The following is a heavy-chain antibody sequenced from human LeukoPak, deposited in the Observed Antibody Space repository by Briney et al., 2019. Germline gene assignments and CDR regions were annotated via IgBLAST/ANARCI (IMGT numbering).Heavy chain of an antibody. CDR2: ISSSSTYI. CDR3: ARGGSGSYYHLFDY. Sequence: GGSLRLSCAASGFXFSSYSINWVRQAPGKGLEWVSSISSSSTYIYYADSLKGRFTISRDNAKNSLYLQMNSLRAEDTAVYYCARGGSGSYYHLFDYWGQGTLVTVSS. V-gene: IGHV3-21*01. CDR1: GFXFSSYS. J-gene: IGHJ4*02. D-gene: IGHD3-10*01.